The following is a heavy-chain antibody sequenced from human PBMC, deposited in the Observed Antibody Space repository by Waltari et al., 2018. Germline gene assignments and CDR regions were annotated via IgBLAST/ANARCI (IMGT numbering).Heavy chain of an antibody. J-gene: IGHJ4*02. D-gene: IGHD3-10*01. Sequence: QAPGQGLEWMGRIIPIFGTANYAQKFQGRVTITADKSTSTAYMELSSLRSEDTAVYYCAREWPPAGMGEWGQGTLVTVSS. CDR2: IIPIFGTA. CDR3: AREWPPAGMGE. V-gene: IGHV1-69*06.